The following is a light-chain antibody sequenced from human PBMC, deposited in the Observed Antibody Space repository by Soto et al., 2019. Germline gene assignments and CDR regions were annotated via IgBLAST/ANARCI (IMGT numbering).Light chain of an antibody. CDR2: GAS. V-gene: IGKV3-20*01. Sequence: EIVLTQSPGTLSLSPGERATLSCRASQSVSSSYLASYQQKPGQAPRLLIYGASSRATGIPDRFSGSGSGTDFTLTISRLEPEDFAVYYCQQYGSSPYTFGQGTKLEI. CDR3: QQYGSSPYT. J-gene: IGKJ2*01. CDR1: QSVSSSY.